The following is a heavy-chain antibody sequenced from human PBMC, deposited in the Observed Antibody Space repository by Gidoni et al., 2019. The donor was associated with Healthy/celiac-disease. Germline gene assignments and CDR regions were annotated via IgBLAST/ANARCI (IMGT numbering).Heavy chain of an antibody. CDR1: GFTFSSYA. Sequence: EVQLLVSGGGLVQPGWSLGLSCAASGFTFSSYAMSWVRQAPGKGLEWVSAISGSGGSTYYADSVKGRFTISRDNSKNTLYLQMNSLRAEDTAVYYCAKDSSGWAYGGNDYWGQGTLVNVS. CDR3: AKDSSGWAYGGNDY. J-gene: IGHJ4*02. CDR2: ISGSGGST. D-gene: IGHD6-19*01. V-gene: IGHV3-23*01.